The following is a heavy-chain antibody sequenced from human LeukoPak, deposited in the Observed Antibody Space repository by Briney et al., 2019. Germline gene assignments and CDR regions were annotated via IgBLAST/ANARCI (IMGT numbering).Heavy chain of an antibody. CDR1: GYSFTSYW. Sequence: GESLKISCKGSGYSFTSYWIGWVRQMPGKGLEWMGIIYPGDSDTRYSPSFQGQVTISADKSISTAYLQWSSLKASDTAMYYCASSTDPMVRGVTPDYWGQGTLVTVSS. J-gene: IGHJ4*02. D-gene: IGHD3-10*01. CDR2: IYPGDSDT. CDR3: ASSTDPMVRGVTPDY. V-gene: IGHV5-51*01.